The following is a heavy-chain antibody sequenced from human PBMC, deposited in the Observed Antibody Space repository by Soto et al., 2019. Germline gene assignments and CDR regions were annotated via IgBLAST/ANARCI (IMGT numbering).Heavy chain of an antibody. V-gene: IGHV3-30-3*01. CDR3: AREVRPLNTYDSSGPSDY. CDR1: GFTFSSYS. D-gene: IGHD3-22*01. CDR2: ISYDGSNK. J-gene: IGHJ4*02. Sequence: GGSLRLSCAAFGFTFSSYSMHWVRQAPGKGLERVAVISYDGSNKYYADSVKGRFTISRDNSKNTLYLQMNSLIAEDTAVYYCAREVRPLNTYDSSGPSDYWGQGTLVTVSS.